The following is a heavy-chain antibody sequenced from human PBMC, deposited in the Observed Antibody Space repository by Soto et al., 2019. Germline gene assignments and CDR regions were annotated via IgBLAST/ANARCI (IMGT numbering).Heavy chain of an antibody. CDR2: INPNSGDT. CDR1: GYTLTGYY. CDR3: ATANNTSPFDY. V-gene: IGHV1-2*02. D-gene: IGHD1-26*01. Sequence: ASVKVSCKASGYTLTGYYMHWVRQAPGQRLEWMGWINPNSGDTNYAQKFKERVTMTWDVSISTAYMELRSLRSEDTAVYYCATANNTSPFDYWGQGTLVTVSS. J-gene: IGHJ4*02.